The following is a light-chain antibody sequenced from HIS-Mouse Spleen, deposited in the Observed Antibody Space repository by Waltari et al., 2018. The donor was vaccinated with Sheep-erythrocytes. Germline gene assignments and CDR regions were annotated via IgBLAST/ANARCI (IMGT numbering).Light chain of an antibody. CDR3: MQGTHWPPYT. V-gene: IGKV2-30*02. Sequence: DVVMTQSPLSLPVTLGQPASISCRSSQSLVHSDGNTYLNWFQQKPGQSPRPLIYKVSNRDSGVPDRFSGSGSGTDFKLKISRVEAEDVGVYYCMQGTHWPPYTFGQGTKLEIK. CDR1: QSLVHSDGNTY. J-gene: IGKJ2*01. CDR2: KVS.